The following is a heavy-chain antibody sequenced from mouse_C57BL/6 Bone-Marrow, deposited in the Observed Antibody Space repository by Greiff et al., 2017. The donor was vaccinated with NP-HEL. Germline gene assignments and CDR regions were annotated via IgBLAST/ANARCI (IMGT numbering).Heavy chain of an antibody. CDR1: GYTFTSYW. D-gene: IGHD2-3*01. CDR3: ARSRLYDGSPYAMDY. V-gene: IGHV1-55*01. J-gene: IGHJ4*01. CDR2: IYPGSGST. Sequence: QVQLQQPGAELVKPGASVKMSCKASGYTFTSYWITWVKQRPGQGLEWIGDIYPGSGSTNYNEKFKSKATLTVDTSSSTAYMQLSSLTSEDSAVYYCARSRLYDGSPYAMDYWGQGTSVTVSS.